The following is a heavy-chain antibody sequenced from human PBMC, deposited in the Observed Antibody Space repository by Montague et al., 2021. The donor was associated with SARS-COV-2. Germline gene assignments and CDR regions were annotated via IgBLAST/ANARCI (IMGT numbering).Heavy chain of an antibody. V-gene: IGHV4-34*01. CDR1: GGSFSGYF. D-gene: IGHD4-11*01. Sequence: SETLSLTCAVYGGSFSGYFWSWIRQTPGRGLEWIGEINHEGTADYNPSLKSRVTLSVDTSKAQFSLILTSVTAADTAVYYCARERGRGVDYFDPWGQGTLVTASS. CDR2: INHEGTA. CDR3: ARERGRGVDYFDP. J-gene: IGHJ5*02.